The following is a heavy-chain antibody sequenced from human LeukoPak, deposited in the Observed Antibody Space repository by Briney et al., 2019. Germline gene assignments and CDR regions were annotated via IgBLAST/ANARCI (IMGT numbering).Heavy chain of an antibody. CDR3: AREELTMVRGVIITEGGYFDY. CDR1: GGSFSGYY. Sequence: SETLSLTCAVYGGSFSGYYWSWIRQPPGKGLEWIGEINSSGSTNYNPSLKSRVTISVDTSKNQFSLKLSSVTAADTAVYYCAREELTMVRGVIITEGGYFDYWGQGTLVTVSS. V-gene: IGHV4-34*01. CDR2: INSSGST. D-gene: IGHD3-10*01. J-gene: IGHJ4*02.